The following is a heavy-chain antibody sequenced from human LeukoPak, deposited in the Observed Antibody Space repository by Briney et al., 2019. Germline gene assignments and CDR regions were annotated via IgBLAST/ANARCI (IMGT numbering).Heavy chain of an antibody. CDR3: ARESRLGDYYDSSGFDY. J-gene: IGHJ4*02. CDR1: GGTFISYA. Sequence: ASVKVSCKASGGTFISYAISWVRQAPGQGLEWMGGIIPIFGTANYAQKFQGRVTITADKSTSTAYMELSSLRSEDTAVYYCARESRLGDYYDSSGFDYWGQGTLVTVSS. V-gene: IGHV1-69*06. CDR2: IIPIFGTA. D-gene: IGHD3-22*01.